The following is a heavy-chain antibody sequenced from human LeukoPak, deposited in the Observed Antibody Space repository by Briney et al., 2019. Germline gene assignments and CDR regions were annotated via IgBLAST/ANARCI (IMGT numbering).Heavy chain of an antibody. CDR1: GGSISSGDYY. J-gene: IGHJ6*02. CDR3: ARDARYSDSPYYYGMDV. D-gene: IGHD2-15*01. Sequence: SQTLSLTCTVSGGSISSGDYYWSWIRQPPGKGLEWIGYIYYSGSTYYNPSLKSRVTISVDTSKNQFSLKLSSVTAADTAVYYCARDARYSDSPYYYGMDVWGQGTTVTVSS. V-gene: IGHV4-30-4*01. CDR2: IYYSGST.